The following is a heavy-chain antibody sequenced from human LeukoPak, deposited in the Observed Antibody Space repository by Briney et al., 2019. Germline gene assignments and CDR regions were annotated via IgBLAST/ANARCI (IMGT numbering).Heavy chain of an antibody. CDR2: IYGSGKT. J-gene: IGHJ4*02. D-gene: IGHD6-13*01. Sequence: SQTLSLTCTVSGDSISSGRYYWSWVRQPAGKELEWIGRIYGSGKTDYNPYTPSLKSRVIVSLETSKNQFSLFLTSVTAADTAVYYCARVELAAAGARTLYYFDYWGQGTLVTVSS. CDR1: GDSISSGRYY. V-gene: IGHV4-61*02. CDR3: ARVELAAAGARTLYYFDY.